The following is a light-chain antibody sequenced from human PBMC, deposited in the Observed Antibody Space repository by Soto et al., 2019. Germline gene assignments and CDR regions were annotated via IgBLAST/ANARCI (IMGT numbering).Light chain of an antibody. V-gene: IGLV2-14*01. CDR1: SSDVGGYIY. CDR2: DVT. CDR3: SSYTTSSSYV. Sequence: QSALTQPAAVSVSPGQSITISCTGTSSDVGGYIYVSWYQQHPGKAPKLMIYDVTSRPSGVSYRFSGSKSGNTASLTISGLQAEDEADYYCSSYTTSSSYVFGNGTKVTVL. J-gene: IGLJ1*01.